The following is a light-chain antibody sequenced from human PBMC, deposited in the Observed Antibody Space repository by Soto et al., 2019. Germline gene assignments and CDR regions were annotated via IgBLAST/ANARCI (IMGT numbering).Light chain of an antibody. J-gene: IGKJ1*01. Sequence: EIVLTHSPGTLSLSPGARAPLSCRASLTVSDNYLAWYQQKAGQAPRLVIYDASNRATGIPDRFSASGSGTDFTLTISRLEPEDFAVYYCQQYSASPLTFGQGTKVDIK. CDR2: DAS. CDR1: LTVSDNY. V-gene: IGKV3-20*01. CDR3: QQYSASPLT.